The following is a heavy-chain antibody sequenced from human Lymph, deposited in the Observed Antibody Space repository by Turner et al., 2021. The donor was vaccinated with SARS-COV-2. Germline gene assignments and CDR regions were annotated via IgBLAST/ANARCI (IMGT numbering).Heavy chain of an antibody. J-gene: IGHJ4*02. CDR1: GFPFSSCA. CDR2: IRGRGGST. CDR3: AKEGDTAMVNFDY. V-gene: IGHV3-23*01. Sequence: EVQLLESGGGLVKPGGSIRLSCAASGFPFSSCALSWFRQAPGKGLEWVSAIRGRGGSTYYADSVKGRFTISRDNSKNTLYLQMNSLRAEDTAVYYCAKEGDTAMVNFDYWGQGTLVTVSS. D-gene: IGHD5-18*01.